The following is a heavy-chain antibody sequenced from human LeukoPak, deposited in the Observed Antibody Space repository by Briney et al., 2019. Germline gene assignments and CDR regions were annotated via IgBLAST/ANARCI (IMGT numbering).Heavy chain of an antibody. Sequence: GGSLRLSCAASGFTFSSYWMHWVRQAPGKGLVWVSRINSDGSNTNYADSVKGRFTISRDNAKNTLYLQMNSQRAEDTAVCYCARVRDISGHWGFLDYWGQGTLVTVSS. CDR1: GFTFSSYW. CDR3: ARVRDISGHWGFLDY. D-gene: IGHD6-19*01. J-gene: IGHJ4*02. CDR2: INSDGSNT. V-gene: IGHV3-74*01.